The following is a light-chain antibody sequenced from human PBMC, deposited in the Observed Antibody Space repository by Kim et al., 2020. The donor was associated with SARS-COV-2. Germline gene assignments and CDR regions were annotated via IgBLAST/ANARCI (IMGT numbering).Light chain of an antibody. CDR2: GAS. V-gene: IGKV3-15*01. J-gene: IGKJ2*01. CDR1: QSVSSN. Sequence: EIVMTQSPATLSVSPGERATLSCRASQSVSSNLAWYQQKPGQAPRLLIYGASTRATGIPARFSGSGSGTEFTLTISSLQSEDFAVYYCQQYNTWPTLGQGTKLEI. CDR3: QQYNTWPT.